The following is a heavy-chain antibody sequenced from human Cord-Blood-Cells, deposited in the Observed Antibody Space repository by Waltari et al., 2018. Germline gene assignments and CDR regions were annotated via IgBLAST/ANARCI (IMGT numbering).Heavy chain of an antibody. Sequence: QLQLQESGPGLVKPSETLSLTCTVSGGSISSSSYYWGWIRQPPGKGLEWIGSIYYSGSTYYNPSLKSRVTISVDTSKNQFSLKLSSVTAADTAMYYCARFDSSGYYFDYWGQGTLSPSPQ. CDR3: ARFDSSGYYFDY. D-gene: IGHD3-22*01. V-gene: IGHV4-39*07. CDR1: GGSISSSSYY. CDR2: IYYSGST. J-gene: IGHJ4*02.